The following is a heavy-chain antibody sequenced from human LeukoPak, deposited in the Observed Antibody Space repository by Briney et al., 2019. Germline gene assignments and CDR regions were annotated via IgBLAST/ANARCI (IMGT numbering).Heavy chain of an antibody. D-gene: IGHD6-19*01. V-gene: IGHV1-2*02. J-gene: IGHJ4*02. Sequence: ASVKVSFKASGYTFTGYYIHWVRQAPGQGLEWVGWINPNSGGTNYAQNFQGRVTMTRDTSISTAYMELSRLRSDDTAVYYCARGSSGWYVYFDYWGQGTLVTVSS. CDR2: INPNSGGT. CDR3: ARGSSGWYVYFDY. CDR1: GYTFTGYY.